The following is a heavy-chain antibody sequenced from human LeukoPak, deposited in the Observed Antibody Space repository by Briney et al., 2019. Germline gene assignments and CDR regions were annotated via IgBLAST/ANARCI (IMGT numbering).Heavy chain of an antibody. Sequence: HLGGSLRLSCAASGFTFSSYAMSWVRQAPGKGLEWVSAISGSGGSTYYADSVKGRFTISRDNSKNTLYLQMNSLRAEDTAVYYCAKNTYYYDSSGYYYVFYFDYWGQGTLVTVSS. CDR1: GFTFSSYA. J-gene: IGHJ4*02. D-gene: IGHD3-22*01. V-gene: IGHV3-23*01. CDR3: AKNTYYYDSSGYYYVFYFDY. CDR2: ISGSGGST.